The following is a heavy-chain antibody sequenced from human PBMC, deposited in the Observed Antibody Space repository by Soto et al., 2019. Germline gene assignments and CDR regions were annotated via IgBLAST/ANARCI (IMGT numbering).Heavy chain of an antibody. V-gene: IGHV1-46*01. Sequence: QVQLMQSGAEVKKPGASVKVSCKASGDTFTDCYIHWVRQAPGQGLEWMGTVNPSGGHTTYAQHFLGRVTMTRDTSTSTRYMELTSLTSDDTAIYYCARGGHVVVVTAALDYWGQGTLVTVSS. CDR3: ARGGHVVVVTAALDY. D-gene: IGHD2-21*02. CDR2: VNPSGGHT. CDR1: GDTFTDCY. J-gene: IGHJ4*02.